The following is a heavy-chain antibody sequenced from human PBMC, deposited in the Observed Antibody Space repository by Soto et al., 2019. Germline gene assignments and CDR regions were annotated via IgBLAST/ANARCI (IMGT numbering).Heavy chain of an antibody. CDR3: AREAEEYSGSDY. V-gene: IGHV1-46*03. D-gene: IGHD3-10*01. J-gene: IGHJ4*02. CDR1: GFPLTRYH. CDR2: INPSTRT. Sequence: QVQLVQSGAEVKQPGASVRVSCRASGFPLTRYHMHWLRQAPGQGLEWLGVINPSTRTTYAERFQGRVTMPRGTSTSTVYMDLSSLRSDDTAVYYCAREAEEYSGSDYWGPGSLVTVSS.